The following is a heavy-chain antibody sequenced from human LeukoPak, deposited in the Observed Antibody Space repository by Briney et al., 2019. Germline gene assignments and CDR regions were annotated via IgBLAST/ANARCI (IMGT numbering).Heavy chain of an antibody. CDR1: GLTFSSYS. V-gene: IGHV3-21*01. D-gene: IGHD3-3*01. J-gene: IGHJ6*02. Sequence: GGSLRLSCAASGLTFSSYSMNWVRQAPGKGLEWVSSISSSSSYIYYADSVKGRFTISRDNAKNSLYLQMNSLRAEDTAVYYCARDEDDFWSGYYYGMDVWGQGTTVTVSS. CDR3: ARDEDDFWSGYYYGMDV. CDR2: ISSSSSYI.